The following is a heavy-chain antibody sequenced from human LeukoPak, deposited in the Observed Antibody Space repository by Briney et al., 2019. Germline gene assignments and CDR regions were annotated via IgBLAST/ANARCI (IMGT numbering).Heavy chain of an antibody. V-gene: IGHV1-18*01. Sequence: ASVKVSCKASGYTFTSYGISWVRQAPGQGLEWMGWISAYNGNTNYAQKLQGRVTMTTDTSTSTAYMELRSLRSDDTAVYYCARGGSPQTSSWYLYYYYYMDVWGKGTTVIVSS. D-gene: IGHD6-13*01. CDR2: ISAYNGNT. CDR3: ARGGSPQTSSWYLYYYYYMDV. CDR1: GYTFTSYG. J-gene: IGHJ6*03.